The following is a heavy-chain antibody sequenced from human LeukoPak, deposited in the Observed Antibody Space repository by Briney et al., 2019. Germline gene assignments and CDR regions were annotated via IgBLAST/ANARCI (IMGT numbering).Heavy chain of an antibody. V-gene: IGHV3-74*01. D-gene: IGHD2-8*02. Sequence: GGSLRLSCAASGFTFSSSWMHWVRQAPGKGLVWVSGITNDGSSSSYADSVKGRFTISRDNAKNTLYLQMNSLRAEDTAVYYCARDEGGVFDYWGQGTLVPVSS. CDR2: ITNDGSSS. CDR3: ARDEGGVFDY. CDR1: GFTFSSSW. J-gene: IGHJ4*02.